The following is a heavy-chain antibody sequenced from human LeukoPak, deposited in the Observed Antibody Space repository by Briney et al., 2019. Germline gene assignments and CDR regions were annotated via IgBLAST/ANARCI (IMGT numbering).Heavy chain of an antibody. CDR1: GVTFSSYG. Sequence: GGSLRLSCAASGVTFSSYGMHWVRQAPGKGLEWVAVISYDGSNKYYTASLKGRFTISRDNSKNTLYLQMNSLRAEDAAVYYCAKDSTTVTTSMGEAFDIWGQGTMVTVSS. J-gene: IGHJ3*02. V-gene: IGHV3-30*18. CDR3: AKDSTTVTTSMGEAFDI. D-gene: IGHD4-17*01. CDR2: ISYDGSNK.